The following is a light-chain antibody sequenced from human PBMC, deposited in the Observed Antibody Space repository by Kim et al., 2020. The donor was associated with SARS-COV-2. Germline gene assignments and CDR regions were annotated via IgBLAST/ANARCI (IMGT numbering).Light chain of an antibody. Sequence: QLVLTQSPCASASLGASVKHTCTLSRGHSSHAITWHQHQPEKAPRYLMKVNSDGSHMKEDGISDRFSGSSSGAERYLTISSRPSEDEADYYCQAWGTGIWVFGGGTKVTVL. CDR2: VNSDGSH. CDR1: RGHSSHA. V-gene: IGLV4-69*01. CDR3: QAWGTGIWV. J-gene: IGLJ3*02.